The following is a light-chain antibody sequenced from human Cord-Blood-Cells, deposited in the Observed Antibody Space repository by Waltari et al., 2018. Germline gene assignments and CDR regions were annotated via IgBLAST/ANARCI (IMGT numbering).Light chain of an antibody. CDR3: SSYTSSSTFV. V-gene: IGLV2-18*02. Sequence: QSALTQPPSVSGSPGQSVTISCTGTSSDVGRYNRVSWYQQPPGTAPKLMIYEVSNRPSGVPDRFSGSKSGNTASLTISGLQAEDEADYYCSSYTSSSTFVFGGGTKLTVL. CDR2: EVS. J-gene: IGLJ2*01. CDR1: SSDVGRYNR.